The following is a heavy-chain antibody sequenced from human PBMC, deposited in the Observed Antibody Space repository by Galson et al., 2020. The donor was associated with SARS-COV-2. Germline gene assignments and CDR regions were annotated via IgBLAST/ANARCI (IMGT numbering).Heavy chain of an antibody. Sequence: SETLSLTCTVSGDSITKYYWTWIRQPPGKGLEWIAFMYNSGITGSNPSLKSRVTMSLDTSKNHISLQLNSVTAADTAVYYCAGAGIYGGPHAFDIWGRGTLVAVSS. J-gene: IGHJ3*02. CDR3: AGAGIYGGPHAFDI. V-gene: IGHV4-59*01. D-gene: IGHD3-16*01. CDR1: GDSITKYY. CDR2: MYNSGIT.